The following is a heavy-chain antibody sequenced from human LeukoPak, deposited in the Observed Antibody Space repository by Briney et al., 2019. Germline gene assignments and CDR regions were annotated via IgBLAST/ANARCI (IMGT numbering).Heavy chain of an antibody. CDR1: GFTFSSYS. D-gene: IGHD6-19*01. CDR2: ISTSSSYI. J-gene: IGHJ1*01. CDR3: ARDPLTVAGPRYFQY. V-gene: IGHV3-21*01. Sequence: GGSLRLSCAAYGFTFSSYSMNWVRQAPGKGLEWVSFISTSSSYIYYADSVKGRFTISRDNAKNSLYLQMNSLRAEDTAVYYCARDPLTVAGPRYFQYWGQGTLLAVSS.